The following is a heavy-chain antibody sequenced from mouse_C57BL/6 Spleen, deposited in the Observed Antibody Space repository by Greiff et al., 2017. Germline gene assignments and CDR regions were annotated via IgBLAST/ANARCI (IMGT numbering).Heavy chain of an antibody. Sequence: QVQLKESGAELVRPGASVKLSCKASGYTFTDYYINWVKQRPGQGLEWIARIYPGSGNTYYNEKFKGKATLTAEKSSSTAYMQLSSLTSEDSAVYFCARDYSSWFAYWGQGTLVTVSA. CDR1: GYTFTDYY. CDR3: ARDYSSWFAY. D-gene: IGHD2-12*01. J-gene: IGHJ3*01. CDR2: IYPGSGNT. V-gene: IGHV1-76*01.